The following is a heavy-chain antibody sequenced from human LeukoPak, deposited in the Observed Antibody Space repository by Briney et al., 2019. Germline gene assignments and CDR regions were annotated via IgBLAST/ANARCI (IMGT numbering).Heavy chain of an antibody. J-gene: IGHJ5*02. CDR1: GYSISSGYY. CDR2: IYHSGST. V-gene: IGHV4-38-2*02. Sequence: SETLSLTCTVSGYSISSGYYWGWIRQPPGKGLEWIGSIYHSGSTYYNPSLKSRVTISVDTSKNQFSLKLSSVTAADTAVYYCARDGSQKRVVLNWFDPWGQGTLVTVSS. CDR3: ARDGSQKRVVLNWFDP. D-gene: IGHD3-3*01.